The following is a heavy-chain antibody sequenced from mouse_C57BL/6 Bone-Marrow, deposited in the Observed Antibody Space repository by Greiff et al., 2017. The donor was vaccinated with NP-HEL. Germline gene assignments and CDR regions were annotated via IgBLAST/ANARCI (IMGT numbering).Heavy chain of an antibody. D-gene: IGHD2-1*01. Sequence: ESGPGLVKPSQSLSLTCSVTGYSITSGYYWNWIRQFPGNKLEWMGYISYDGSNNYNPSLNNRISITRDTSKNQFFLKLNSVTTEDTATYYCAGLWYWGQGTTLTVSS. CDR1: GYSITSGYY. V-gene: IGHV3-6*01. CDR3: AGLWY. CDR2: ISYDGSN. J-gene: IGHJ2*01.